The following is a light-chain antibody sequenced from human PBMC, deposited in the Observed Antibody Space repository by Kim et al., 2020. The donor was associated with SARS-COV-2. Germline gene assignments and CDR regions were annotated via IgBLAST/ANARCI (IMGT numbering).Light chain of an antibody. J-gene: IGKJ1*01. CDR1: QSVYSNY. V-gene: IGKV3-20*01. CDR3: QQYAYSPWT. CDR2: AAS. Sequence: ENVLTQSPGTLSLSPGERATLSCRASQSVYSNYLAWYQQQAGQAPRLLIYAASIRATGIPDRFSGSGCGTDFTLTVSRLEPEDFGVYYCQQYAYSPWTFGQGTKVDIK.